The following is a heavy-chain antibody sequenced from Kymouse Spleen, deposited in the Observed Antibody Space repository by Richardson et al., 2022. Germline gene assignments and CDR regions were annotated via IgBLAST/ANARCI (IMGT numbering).Heavy chain of an antibody. Sequence: EVQLVESGGGLVKPGGSLRLSCAASGFTFSSYSMNWVRQAPGKGLEWVSSISSSSSYIYYADSVKGRFTISRDNAKNSLYLQMNSLRAEDTAVYYCARDASITMVRGVFDYWGQGTLVTVSS. CDR2: ISSSSSYI. CDR3: ARDASITMVRGVFDY. CDR1: GFTFSSYS. D-gene: IGHD3-10*01. V-gene: IGHV3-21*03. J-gene: IGHJ4*02.